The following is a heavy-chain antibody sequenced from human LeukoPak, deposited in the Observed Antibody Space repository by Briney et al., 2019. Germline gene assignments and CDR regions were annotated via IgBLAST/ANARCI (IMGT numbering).Heavy chain of an antibody. CDR2: ISDDGSIT. J-gene: IGHJ3*02. Sequence: GGSLRLSCAASGFTFSRDWMHWVRQAPGKGLVWVSRISDDGSITTYADSVQGRFTISRDNAKNTLYLQMNSLRAEDTAVYYCARDSIVGATNADAFDIWGQGTMVTVSS. D-gene: IGHD1-26*01. CDR3: ARDSIVGATNADAFDI. CDR1: GFTFSRDW. V-gene: IGHV3-74*03.